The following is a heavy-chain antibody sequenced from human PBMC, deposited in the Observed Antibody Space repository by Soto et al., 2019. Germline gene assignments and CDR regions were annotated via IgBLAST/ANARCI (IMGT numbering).Heavy chain of an antibody. V-gene: IGHV1-18*01. J-gene: IGHJ4*02. CDR2: ISAYNGNT. CDR1: GYTFTSYG. D-gene: IGHD1-26*01. CDR3: ATDRALELGDY. Sequence: QVQLVQSGAEVKKPGASVKVSCKASGYTFTSYGISWVRQAPGQGLEWMGWISAYNGNTNYEQKLQGRVTKTTDTSTSTAYMALRSLRSDGTAVYYCATDRALELGDYWDQGTPVTVSS.